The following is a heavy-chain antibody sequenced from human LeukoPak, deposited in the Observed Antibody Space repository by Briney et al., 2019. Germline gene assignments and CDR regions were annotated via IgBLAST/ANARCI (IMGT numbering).Heavy chain of an antibody. CDR2: MNPNSGNT. D-gene: IGHD3-10*01. CDR3: ARGQYYYGSGGYGVYYYYGMDV. J-gene: IGHJ6*02. CDR1: GYTFTSYD. V-gene: IGHV1-8*01. Sequence: ASVKVSCKASGYTFTSYDINWVRQATGQGLEWMGWMNPNSGNTGYAQKFQGRVTMTRNTSISTAYMELSSLRSEDTAVYYCARGQYYYGSGGYGVYYYYGMDVWGQGTTVTVSS.